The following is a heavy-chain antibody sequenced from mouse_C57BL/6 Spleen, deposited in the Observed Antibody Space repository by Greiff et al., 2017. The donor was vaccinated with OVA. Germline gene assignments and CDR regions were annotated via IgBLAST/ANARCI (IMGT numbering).Heavy chain of an antibody. CDR2: IYPGNSDT. CDR1: GYTFTSYW. CDR3: TREEIENYAMDY. J-gene: IGHJ4*01. V-gene: IGHV1-5*01. Sequence: VHVKQSGTVLARPGASVKMSCKTSGYTFTSYWMHWVKQRPGQGLEWIGAIYPGNSDTSYNQKFKGKAKLAAVTSASTAYMELSNLTSEDSAVYYCTREEIENYAMDYWGQGTSVTVSS.